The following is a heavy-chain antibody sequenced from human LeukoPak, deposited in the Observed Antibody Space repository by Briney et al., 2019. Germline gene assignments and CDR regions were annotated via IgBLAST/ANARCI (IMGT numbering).Heavy chain of an antibody. CDR3: ARAGGIAAAGTEWFDP. V-gene: IGHV1-18*01. CDR2: ISAYNGNT. CDR1: GYTFTSYG. D-gene: IGHD6-13*01. Sequence: ASVKVSCKASGYTFTSYGISWVRQAPGQGLEWMGWISAYNGNTNYAQKFQGRVTMTRDTSTSTVYMELSSLRSEDTAVYYCARAGGIAAAGTEWFDPWGQGTLVTVSS. J-gene: IGHJ5*02.